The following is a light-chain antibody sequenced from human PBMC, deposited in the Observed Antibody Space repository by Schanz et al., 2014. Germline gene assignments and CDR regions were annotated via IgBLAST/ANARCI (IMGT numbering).Light chain of an antibody. CDR2: DVS. CDR1: TSDVGGYNY. Sequence: QSVLTQPASVSGSPGQSITISCTGTTSDVGGYNYVSWYQQHPGKAPKLMIYDVSNRPSGVPDRFSGSKSGNTASLTVSGLQAEDEADYYCSSFAGHKVFGGGTKLTVL. V-gene: IGLV2-8*01. CDR3: SSFAGHKV. J-gene: IGLJ2*01.